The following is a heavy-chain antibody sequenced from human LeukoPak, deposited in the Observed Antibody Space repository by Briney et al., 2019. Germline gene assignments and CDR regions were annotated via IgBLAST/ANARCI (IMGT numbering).Heavy chain of an antibody. D-gene: IGHD1-26*01. J-gene: IGHJ4*02. CDR1: GGSITGYY. V-gene: IGHV4-59*08. Sequence: ETLSLTCTXXGGSITGYYWTWIRQPPGKGLEWIGYIYYSGNTKYNPSLKSRLTISVDTSKNQVSLKLSSVTAADSAMYYCARLHPSQSGFSDYWGQGTLVTVSS. CDR2: IYYSGNT. CDR3: ARLHPSQSGFSDY.